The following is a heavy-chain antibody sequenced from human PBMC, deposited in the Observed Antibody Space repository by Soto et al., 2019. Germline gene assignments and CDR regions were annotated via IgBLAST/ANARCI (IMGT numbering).Heavy chain of an antibody. J-gene: IGHJ4*02. V-gene: IGHV3-30-3*01. CDR1: GFSFSSYA. Sequence: QVQLVESGGGVGQPGRSLRLSCAGSGFSFSSYAMHWVRQAPGKGLEWVAVISYDGSNKYYADSVKGRFTISRDNSKNMLYLEMNSLRAEDTAVYNCARRDCSSTSCHSPFDYWGQGTLVTVSS. CDR3: ARRDCSSTSCHSPFDY. D-gene: IGHD2-2*02. CDR2: ISYDGSNK.